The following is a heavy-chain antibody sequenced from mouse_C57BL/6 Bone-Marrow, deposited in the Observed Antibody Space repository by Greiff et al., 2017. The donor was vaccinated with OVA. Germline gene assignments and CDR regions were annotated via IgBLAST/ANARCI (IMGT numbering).Heavy chain of an antibody. CDR1: GYTFTDYY. J-gene: IGHJ3*01. CDR3: ARFRDGYPAWFAY. Sequence: VQLQQSGPVLVKPGASVKMSCKASGYTFTDYYMNWVKQSHGKSLEWIGVINPYNGGTSYNQKFKGKATLTVDKSSSTAYMELNSLTSEDSAVYYCARFRDGYPAWFAYWGQGTLVTVSA. CDR2: INPYNGGT. D-gene: IGHD2-3*01. V-gene: IGHV1-19*01.